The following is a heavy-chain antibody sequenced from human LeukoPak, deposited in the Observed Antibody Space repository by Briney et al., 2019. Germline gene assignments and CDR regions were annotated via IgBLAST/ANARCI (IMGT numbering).Heavy chain of an antibody. Sequence: PSETLSLTCTVSGDSISSSSYYWGWIRQPPGKGLEWIGSIYYSGSTNYNPSLKSRVTISVDTSKNQFSLKLSSVTAADTAVYYCARGSHCTNGVCPYYYYYMDVWGKGTTVTVSS. CDR1: GDSISSSSYY. D-gene: IGHD2-8*01. CDR2: IYYSGST. J-gene: IGHJ6*03. V-gene: IGHV4-39*07. CDR3: ARGSHCTNGVCPYYYYYMDV.